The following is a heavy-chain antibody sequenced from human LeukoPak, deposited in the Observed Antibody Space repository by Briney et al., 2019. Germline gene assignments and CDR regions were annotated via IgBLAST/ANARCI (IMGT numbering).Heavy chain of an antibody. J-gene: IGHJ6*03. Sequence: SLTLSCAPSGFTFTDYSMNWVRQAPGKGLEWVASISTVSTCTFYADSVKGRFSISRDNVRNLLFLQMSSLGAEATAVYYCARDGSGFYLYNYMDVWG. CDR2: ISTVSTCT. CDR3: ARDGSGFYLYNYMDV. V-gene: IGHV3-21*06. CDR1: GFTFTDYS. D-gene: IGHD6-25*01.